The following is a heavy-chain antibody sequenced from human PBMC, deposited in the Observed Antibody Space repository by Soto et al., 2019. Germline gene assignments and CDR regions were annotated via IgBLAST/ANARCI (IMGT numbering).Heavy chain of an antibody. D-gene: IGHD3-22*01. CDR3: ARSYYDSSGYSGPFDY. CDR1: AGSISSYY. CDR2: IYYSGST. J-gene: IGHJ4*02. Sequence: WETLSLTCIVSAGSISSYYWSWIRQPQGKGQEWIGYIYYSGSTNYNPSLKSRVTISVDTSKNQFSLKLSSVTAADTAVYYCARSYYDSSGYSGPFDYWGQGTLVTVSS. V-gene: IGHV4-59*01.